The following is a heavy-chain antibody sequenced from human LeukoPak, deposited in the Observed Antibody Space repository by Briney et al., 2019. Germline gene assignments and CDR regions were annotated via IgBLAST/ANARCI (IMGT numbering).Heavy chain of an antibody. CDR1: GFTFSSYT. CDR2: ISSGSSTI. D-gene: IGHD2-15*01. CDR3: ARAAYCSGGNCYSFDY. Sequence: GGSLRLSCAASGFTFSSYTMNWVRQAPGKGLEWVSYISSGSSTIYYADSVKGRFTISRDNAKNSLYLQMNSLRAEDTAVYYCARAAYCSGGNCYSFDYWGQGTPVTVSS. V-gene: IGHV3-48*04. J-gene: IGHJ4*02.